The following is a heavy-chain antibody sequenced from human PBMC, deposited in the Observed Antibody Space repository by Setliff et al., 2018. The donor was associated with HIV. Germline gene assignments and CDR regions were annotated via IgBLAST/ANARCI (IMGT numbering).Heavy chain of an antibody. D-gene: IGHD3-10*01. CDR3: ARGRDYYGSGSYFNGRANSYYFTDV. J-gene: IGHJ6*03. Sequence: KTSETLSLTCAVYGGSFSGYYWSWVRQPPGKGLEWTGEINHSGSTNYNPSLKSRVTISVDTSKNQFSLRLSSVTAADTAVYYCARGRDYYGSGSYFNGRANSYYFTDVWGKGTTVTVSS. V-gene: IGHV4-34*01. CDR2: INHSGST. CDR1: GGSFSGYY.